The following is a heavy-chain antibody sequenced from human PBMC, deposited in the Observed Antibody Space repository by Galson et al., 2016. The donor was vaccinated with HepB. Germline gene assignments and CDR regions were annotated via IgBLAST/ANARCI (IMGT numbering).Heavy chain of an antibody. CDR2: ISHSGTT. Sequence: TLSLTCTVSGVSTTSDGNYWTWIRQHPAKGLEWIGYISHSGTTFYNPSLRGRVAISRDTSQSRFSLRLTSVTAADTAVYYCARDRPVLTWDSVSAEHPLDTWGQGTLVTVHS. CDR3: ARDRPVLTWDSVSAEHPLDT. V-gene: IGHV4-31*03. J-gene: IGHJ5*02. CDR1: GVSTTSDGNY. D-gene: IGHD1-26*01.